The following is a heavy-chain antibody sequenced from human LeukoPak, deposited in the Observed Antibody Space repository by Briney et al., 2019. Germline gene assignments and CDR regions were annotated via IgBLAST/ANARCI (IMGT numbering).Heavy chain of an antibody. Sequence: SQTLSLTCAISGDSVSSNSAAWNWIRQSPSRGLEWLGRTYYRSKWYNDYAVSVKSRITINPDTSKNQFSLQLNSVTPEDTAVYYCARSSNYYDSSGSTTPSLNGMDVWGQGTTVTVSS. CDR1: GDSVSSNSAA. D-gene: IGHD3-22*01. V-gene: IGHV6-1*01. CDR3: ARSSNYYDSSGSTTPSLNGMDV. J-gene: IGHJ6*02. CDR2: TYYRSKWYN.